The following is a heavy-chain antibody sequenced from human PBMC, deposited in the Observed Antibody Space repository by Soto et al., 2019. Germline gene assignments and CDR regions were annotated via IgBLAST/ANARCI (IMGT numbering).Heavy chain of an antibody. CDR3: VFVCYCFFFVFAL. Sequence: PGKGLEWVSYISSSTSRISYADSVKARFSISRDTAKNSLYLQMNCLRAEYTAVYYCVFVCYCFFFVFALSAQCTILTVS. J-gene: IGHJ3*01. CDR2: ISSSTSRI. D-gene: IGHD2-8*01. V-gene: IGHV3-48*01.